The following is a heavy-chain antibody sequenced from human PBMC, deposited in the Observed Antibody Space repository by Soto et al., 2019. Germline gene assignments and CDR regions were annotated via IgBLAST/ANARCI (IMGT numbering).Heavy chain of an antibody. V-gene: IGHV1-69*01. D-gene: IGHD2-15*01. CDR2: IIPIFGTA. CDR3: AQRDYCSGGSCYWFDP. CDR1: GGTFSSYA. Sequence: QVQLVQSGAEVKKPGSSVKVSCKASGGTFSSYAISWVRQAPGQGLEWMGGIIPIFGTANYAQKFQGRVTINADESTSTAYMELGSLRSEDTAVYYCAQRDYCSGGSCYWFDPWGQGTLVTVSS. J-gene: IGHJ5*02.